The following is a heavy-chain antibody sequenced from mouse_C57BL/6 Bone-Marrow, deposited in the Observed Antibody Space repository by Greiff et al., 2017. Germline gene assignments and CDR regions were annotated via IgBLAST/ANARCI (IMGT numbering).Heavy chain of an antibody. CDR3: ARGDDYDAGFAY. Sequence: VQLQQSGPVLVKPGASVKMSCKASGYTFTDYYMNWVKQSHGKSLEWIGVINPYNGGTSYNQKFKGKATLTVDKSSSTAYMELNSLTSEDSAVYYCARGDDYDAGFAYWGQGTLVTVSA. CDR2: INPYNGGT. J-gene: IGHJ3*01. CDR1: GYTFTDYY. D-gene: IGHD2-4*01. V-gene: IGHV1-19*01.